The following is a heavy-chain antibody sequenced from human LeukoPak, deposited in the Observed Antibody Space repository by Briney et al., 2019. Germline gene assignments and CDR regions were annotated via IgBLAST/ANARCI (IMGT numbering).Heavy chain of an antibody. V-gene: IGHV3-23*01. D-gene: IGHD3-16*01. J-gene: IGHJ4*02. CDR1: GFTFSAFG. Sequence: GGSLRLSCAASGFTFSAFGMNWVRQAPGKGLEWVSTITKSGDSTYYVDSVKGRFTISRDNSKNTLYLQMNSLRAEDTAVYYCARAFGYALQGPDYWGQGTLVTVSS. CDR3: ARAFGYALQGPDY. CDR2: ITKSGDST.